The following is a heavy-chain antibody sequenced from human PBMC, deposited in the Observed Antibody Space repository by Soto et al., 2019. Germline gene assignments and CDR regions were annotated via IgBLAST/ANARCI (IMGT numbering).Heavy chain of an antibody. J-gene: IGHJ4*02. CDR3: ARRYGDYFDC. V-gene: IGHV4-30-2*01. Sequence: SETLSLTCAVSGGSISSGGYSWSWIRQPPGKGLEWIGYMYHSGSTYYNPSLKSRVTISIDRSKNQFSLKLSSVTAADTAVYYCARRYGDYFDCWGQGTLVTVSS. D-gene: IGHD4-17*01. CDR1: GGSISSGGYS. CDR2: MYHSGST.